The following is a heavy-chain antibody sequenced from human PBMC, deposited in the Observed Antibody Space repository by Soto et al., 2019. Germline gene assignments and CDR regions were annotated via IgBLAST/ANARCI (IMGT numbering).Heavy chain of an antibody. D-gene: IGHD6-13*01. Sequence: QVQLVQSGAEVKKPGASVKVSCKASGYTFTSYDINWERQAAGQGLEWMGWMNPNSGNTGYAQKFQGRVTMTRYTSINTAYMELNTLRSEDTAVYYCARGSSTWYGVSFDYWGQGTLVTVSS. J-gene: IGHJ4*02. CDR1: GYTFTSYD. CDR3: ARGSSTWYGVSFDY. V-gene: IGHV1-8*01. CDR2: MNPNSGNT.